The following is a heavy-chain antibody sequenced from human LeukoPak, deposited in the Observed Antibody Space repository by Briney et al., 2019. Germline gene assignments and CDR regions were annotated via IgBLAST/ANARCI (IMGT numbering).Heavy chain of an antibody. CDR2: IRSKTYGGAA. CDR3: TRIGIGIIGRDPVDY. V-gene: IGHV3-49*04. D-gene: IGHD2-21*01. CDR1: GFTFRDYA. J-gene: IGHJ4*02. Sequence: GGSLRLSCAASGFTFRDYAMSWVRLAPGKGLQWVGFIRSKTYGGAADYGASVKGRFTIYRDNSQSIAYLLMNRLEIEDTAVYYCTRIGIGIIGRDPVDYWGQGTLVTVSS.